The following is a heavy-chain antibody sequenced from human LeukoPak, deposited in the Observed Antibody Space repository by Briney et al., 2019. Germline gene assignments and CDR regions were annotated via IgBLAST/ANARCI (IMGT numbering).Heavy chain of an antibody. D-gene: IGHD3-9*01. Sequence: GGSLRLSCAASGFTFSSHDMNWFRQALGKGLEWISHISDSGSIYYADSVKGRFTISRDNARNSLYMHMNSLRAEDTAVYYCARDNGDDIWDSWGQGTLVTVSS. CDR2: ISDSGSI. J-gene: IGHJ4*02. CDR1: GFTFSSHD. CDR3: ARDNGDDIWDS. V-gene: IGHV3-48*03.